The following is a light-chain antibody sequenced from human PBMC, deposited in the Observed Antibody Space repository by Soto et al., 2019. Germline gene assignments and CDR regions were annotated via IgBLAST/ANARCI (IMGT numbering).Light chain of an antibody. Sequence: QSVLTQPASVSGSPGQSISVSCTGTSSDVGGYNYVSWYQQHPGKAPKLMIYDVNNRPSGVSDRFSGSKSGNTASLTISGLQAEDEADYYCSSYTSTSTLVFGTGTKVTLL. V-gene: IGLV2-14*03. CDR2: DVN. CDR1: SSDVGGYNY. J-gene: IGLJ1*01. CDR3: SSYTSTSTLV.